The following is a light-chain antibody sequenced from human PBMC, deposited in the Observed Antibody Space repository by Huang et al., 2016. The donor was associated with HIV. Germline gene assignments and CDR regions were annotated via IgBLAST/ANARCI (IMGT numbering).Light chain of an antibody. J-gene: IGKJ4*01. CDR3: QQYFSTPLT. CDR1: QSLLYSSTNTNY. V-gene: IGKV4-1*01. CDR2: WAS. Sequence: IVVTQSPDSLAVSLGERAAINCKSSQSLLYSSTNTNYLAWYQQKPGQSPALLIYWASTRAPGVPDRFNGSGSGTDFTLTINSLQTEDVALYYCQQYFSTPLTFGGGTKVDIK.